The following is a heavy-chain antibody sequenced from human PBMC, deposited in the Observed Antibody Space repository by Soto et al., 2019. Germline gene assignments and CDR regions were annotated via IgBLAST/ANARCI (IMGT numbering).Heavy chain of an antibody. V-gene: IGHV5-51*01. J-gene: IGHJ3*02. CDR3: ARRLLTAYDAFDI. Sequence: GESLKISCKGSGYSFTSYWIGWVRQVPGKGLEWMGIIYPGDSDTRYSPSFQGQVTISADKSISTAYLQWSSLKASDTAMYYCARRLLTAYDAFDIWGQGTMVTVSS. CDR1: GYSFTSYW. CDR2: IYPGDSDT. D-gene: IGHD2-21*02.